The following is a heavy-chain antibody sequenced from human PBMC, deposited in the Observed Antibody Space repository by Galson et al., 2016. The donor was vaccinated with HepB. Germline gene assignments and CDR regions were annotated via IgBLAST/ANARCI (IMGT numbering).Heavy chain of an antibody. J-gene: IGHJ3*01. CDR2: ISFDGLNK. CDR3: AKFGAWERTVDVDPFDF. CDR1: GFTFSNYA. Sequence: SLRLSCAGSGFTFSNYAMHWVRQAPGKGLELVSTISFDGLNKNYADSVKGRFTISRDISNNTLYLQMNSVRAEDTALYYCAKFGAWERTVDVDPFDFWGQGTVVTVSS. D-gene: IGHD1-26*01. V-gene: IGHV3-30*18.